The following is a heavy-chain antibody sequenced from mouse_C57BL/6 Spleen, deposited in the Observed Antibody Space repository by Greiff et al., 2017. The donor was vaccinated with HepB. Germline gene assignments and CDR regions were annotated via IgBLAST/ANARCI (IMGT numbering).Heavy chain of an antibody. CDR1: GYTFTDYY. CDR3: ARSQLRGAAWFAY. J-gene: IGHJ3*01. D-gene: IGHD3-2*02. Sequence: QVQLQQSGAELVRPGASVKLSCKASGYTFTDYYINWVKQRPGQGLEWIARIYPGSGNTYYNEKFKGKATLTAEKSSSTAYMQLSSLTSEDSAVYFCARSQLRGAAWFAYWGQGTLVTVSA. CDR2: IYPGSGNT. V-gene: IGHV1-76*01.